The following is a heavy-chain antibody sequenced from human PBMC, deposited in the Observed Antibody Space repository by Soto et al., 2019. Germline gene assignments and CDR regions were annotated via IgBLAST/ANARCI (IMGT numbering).Heavy chain of an antibody. CDR2: INHSGST. CDR3: ARPGAIKYNWFDP. J-gene: IGHJ5*02. CDR1: GGSFSGYY. V-gene: IGHV4-34*01. D-gene: IGHD2-2*01. Sequence: PSETLSLTCAVYGGSFSGYYWSWIRQPPGKGLEWIGEINHSGSTNYNPSLKSRVTISVDTSKNQFSLKLSSVTAADMAVYYCARPGAIKYNWFDPWGQGTLVTVSS.